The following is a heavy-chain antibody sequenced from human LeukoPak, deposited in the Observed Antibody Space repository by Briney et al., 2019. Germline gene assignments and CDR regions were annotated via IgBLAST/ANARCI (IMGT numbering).Heavy chain of an antibody. CDR1: GGTFSSYA. V-gene: IGHV1-69*05. J-gene: IGHJ6*03. CDR3: ARENSHTGYYHYMDV. D-gene: IGHD4-17*01. CDR2: IIPIFGTA. Sequence: SVKVSCKASGGTFSSYAISWVRQAPGQGLEWMGGIIPIFGTANYAQKFQGRVTITTDESTSTAYMELSSLRSEDTAVYYCARENSHTGYYHYMDVWGKGTTVTVSS.